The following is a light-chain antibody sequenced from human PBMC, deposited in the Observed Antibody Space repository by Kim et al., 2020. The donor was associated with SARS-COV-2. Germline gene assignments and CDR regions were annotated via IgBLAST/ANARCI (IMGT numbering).Light chain of an antibody. V-gene: IGLV1-44*01. CDR2: GKV. CDR3: ASWDDSLSGWV. Sequence: GRMDTTACSGSSSDIESNTVTWYQIFPGTPPKHLIYGKVHRPSGVPDRFSGSKSGTSASLAISGLQSEDEADYYCASWDDSLSGWVFGGGTQLTVL. CDR1: SSDIESNT. J-gene: IGLJ3*02.